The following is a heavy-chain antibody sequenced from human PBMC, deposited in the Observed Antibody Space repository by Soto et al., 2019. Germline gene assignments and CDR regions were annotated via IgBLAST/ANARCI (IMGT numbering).Heavy chain of an antibody. CDR3: ARDGSGSPGAADH. J-gene: IGHJ4*02. CDR2: VYQSGIT. D-gene: IGHD1-26*01. V-gene: IGHV4-4*02. CDR1: GDSISSNNW. Sequence: QVQLQESGPGLVKPSETLSLICSVSGDSISSNNWWSWVRQAPEKGLEWIGEVYQSGITNYNPSLKSRVTMSVDTSKNQFSLNLRSVTAADTAVYYCARDGSGSPGAADHWGQGTLVTVSS.